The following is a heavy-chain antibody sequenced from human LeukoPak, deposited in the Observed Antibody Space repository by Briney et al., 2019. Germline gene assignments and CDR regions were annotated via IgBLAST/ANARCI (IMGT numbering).Heavy chain of an antibody. D-gene: IGHD1-26*01. V-gene: IGHV3-48*04. Sequence: GGSLRLSCAASGFTFSSYSMTWVRQAPGKGLEWISYISSGTSTFYYADSVKGRFTISRDNAKNSLYLQMNSLRAEDTAVYYCARAYSGSWDWGQGTLVTVSS. CDR1: GFTFSSYS. CDR2: ISSGTSTF. J-gene: IGHJ4*02. CDR3: ARAYSGSWD.